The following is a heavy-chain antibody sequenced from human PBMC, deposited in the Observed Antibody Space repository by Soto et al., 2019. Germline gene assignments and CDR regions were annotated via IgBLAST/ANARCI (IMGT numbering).Heavy chain of an antibody. D-gene: IGHD2-15*01. J-gene: IGHJ4*02. CDR3: AKDSLLSVAAATIDY. Sequence: GGSLRLSCAASGFTFSSYAMSWVRQAPGKGLEWVSAISGSGGSTYYADSVKGRFTISRDNSKNTLYLQMNSLRAEDTAVYYCAKDSLLSVAAATIDYWGQGTLVTVSS. CDR2: ISGSGGST. CDR1: GFTFSSYA. V-gene: IGHV3-23*01.